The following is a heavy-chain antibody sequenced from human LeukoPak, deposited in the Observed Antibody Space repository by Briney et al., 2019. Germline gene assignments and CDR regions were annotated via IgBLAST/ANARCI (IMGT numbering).Heavy chain of an antibody. CDR3: ARGLMTTVTTVTPGPPDDY. CDR1: GYTFPSYD. J-gene: IGHJ4*02. Sequence: ASVKVSCKASGYTFPSYDINWVRQATGQGLEWMGWMNPNSGNTGYAQKFQGRVTMTRNTSISTAYMELSSLRSEDTAVYYCARGLMTTVTTVTPGPPDDYWGQGTLVTVSS. D-gene: IGHD4-11*01. V-gene: IGHV1-8*01. CDR2: MNPNSGNT.